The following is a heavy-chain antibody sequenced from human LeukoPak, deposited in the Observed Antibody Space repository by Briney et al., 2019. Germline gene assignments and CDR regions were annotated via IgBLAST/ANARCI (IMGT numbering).Heavy chain of an antibody. Sequence: SQTLSLTCTVSGGSISSGGYYWSWLRQHPGKGLEWLGYIYYSGSTYYNPSLKSRVTISVDTSKNQFSLKLSSVTAADTAVYYCARGGDGYNSYYYYYYMDVWGKGTTVTVSS. CDR2: IYYSGST. J-gene: IGHJ6*03. V-gene: IGHV4-31*03. CDR3: ARGGDGYNSYYYYYYMDV. CDR1: GGSISSGGYY. D-gene: IGHD5-24*01.